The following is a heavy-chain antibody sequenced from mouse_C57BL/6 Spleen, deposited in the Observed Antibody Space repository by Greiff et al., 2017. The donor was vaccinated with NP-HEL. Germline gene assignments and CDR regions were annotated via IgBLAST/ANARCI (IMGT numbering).Heavy chain of an antibody. Sequence: VQLQQPGAELVRPGSSVKLSCKASGYTFTSYWMHWVKQRPIQGLEWIGNIDPSDSETHYNQKFKDKATLTVDKSSSTAYMQLSSLTSEDAAVYYGARKGTTVVADYAMDYWGQGTSVTVSS. CDR1: GYTFTSYW. CDR3: ARKGTTVVADYAMDY. V-gene: IGHV1-52*01. D-gene: IGHD1-1*01. J-gene: IGHJ4*01. CDR2: IDPSDSET.